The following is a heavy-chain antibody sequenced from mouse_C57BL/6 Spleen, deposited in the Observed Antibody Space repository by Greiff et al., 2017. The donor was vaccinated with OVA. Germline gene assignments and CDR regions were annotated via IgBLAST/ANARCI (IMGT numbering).Heavy chain of an antibody. CDR1: GFTFSDYY. Sequence: EVQLVESGGGLVQPGGSLKLSCAASGFTFSDYYMYWVRQTPEKRLEWVAYISNGGGSTYYPDTVKGRFTISRDNAKNTLYLQMSRLKSEDTAMYYCARGDFDYWGQGTTLTVSS. J-gene: IGHJ2*01. V-gene: IGHV5-12*01. CDR3: ARGDFDY. CDR2: ISNGGGST.